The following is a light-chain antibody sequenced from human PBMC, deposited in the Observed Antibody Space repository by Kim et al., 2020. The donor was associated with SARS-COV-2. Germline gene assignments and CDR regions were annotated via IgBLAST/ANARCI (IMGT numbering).Light chain of an antibody. CDR3: QAWDSSTGV. J-gene: IGLJ2*01. CDR1: KLGDKY. CDR2: QDS. V-gene: IGLV3-1*01. Sequence: VSPVHTASITCSGDKLGDKYACWYQQKPGQSPVLVIYQDSKRPSGIPERFSGSNSGNTATLTISGTQAMDEADYYCQAWDSSTGVFGGGTQLTVL.